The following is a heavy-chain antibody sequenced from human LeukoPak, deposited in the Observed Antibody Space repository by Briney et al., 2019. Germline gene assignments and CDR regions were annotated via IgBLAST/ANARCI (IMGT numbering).Heavy chain of an antibody. V-gene: IGHV1-18*01. CDR3: ARDLRATIFGGPTGWFDP. J-gene: IGHJ5*02. D-gene: IGHD3-3*01. CDR1: GGTFSSYA. CDR2: ISAYNGNT. Sequence: GASVKVSCKASGGTFSSYAISWVRQAPGQGLEWMGWISAYNGNTNSAQKLQGRGTMTTDTSTSTAYMELRSLRSDDTAVYYCARDLRATIFGGPTGWFDPWGQGTLVTVSS.